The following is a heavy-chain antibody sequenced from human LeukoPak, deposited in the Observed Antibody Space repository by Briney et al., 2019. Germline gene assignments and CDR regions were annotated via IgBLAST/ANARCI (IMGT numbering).Heavy chain of an antibody. CDR1: GYTFTGYY. J-gene: IGHJ6*03. D-gene: IGHD1-26*01. CDR3: ARAGGVVGATPPKSRYYYYYYMDV. Sequence: ASVKVSCKASGYTFTGYYMHWVRQAPGQGLEWMGIINPSGGSTSYAQKFQGRVTMTRDMSTSTVYMELSSLRSEDTAVYYCARAGGVVGATPPKSRYYYYYYMDVWGKGTTVTVSS. V-gene: IGHV1-46*01. CDR2: INPSGGST.